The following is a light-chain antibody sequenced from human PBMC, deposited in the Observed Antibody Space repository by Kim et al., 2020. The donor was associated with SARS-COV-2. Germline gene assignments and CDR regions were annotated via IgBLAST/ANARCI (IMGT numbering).Light chain of an antibody. Sequence: GQRVTFSCSGSTSNIGNNYVYWYHHLPGTAPKLLIYRNTQRPSGVPDRFSGSKFGTSASLAISGLRSEDEADYYCATWDDSLSGWVFGGGTQLTVL. CDR1: TSNIGNNY. CDR3: ATWDDSLSGWV. CDR2: RNT. V-gene: IGLV1-47*01. J-gene: IGLJ3*02.